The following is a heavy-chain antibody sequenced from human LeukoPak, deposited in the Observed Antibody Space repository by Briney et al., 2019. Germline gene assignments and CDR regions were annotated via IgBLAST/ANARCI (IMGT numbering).Heavy chain of an antibody. CDR2: IHTSGST. D-gene: IGHD2-15*01. J-gene: IGHJ4*02. CDR3: ARPSGYCSGGSCYSPFDY. CDR1: GGSITSYY. Sequence: PSETLSLTCTVSGGSITSYYWSYIRQPAGKGLEWIGRIHTSGSTNYNPSLKSRVTMSVDTSKNQFSLKLSSVTAADTAVYYCARPSGYCSGGSCYSPFDYWGQGTLVTVSS. V-gene: IGHV4-4*07.